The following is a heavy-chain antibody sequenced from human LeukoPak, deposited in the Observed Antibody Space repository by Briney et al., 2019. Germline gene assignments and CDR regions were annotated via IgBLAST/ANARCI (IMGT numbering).Heavy chain of an antibody. Sequence: PGGSLRLSCAASGXTFSSYWMHWVRQAPGKGQVWVSRINSDGSFTSYADSVKGRFTVSRDNAKNMLHLQLNSLRAEDTAVYYCARDSALWELRSWGQGTLVTVSS. D-gene: IGHD1-26*01. CDR1: GXTFSSYW. CDR2: INSDGSFT. J-gene: IGHJ5*02. V-gene: IGHV3-74*01. CDR3: ARDSALWELRS.